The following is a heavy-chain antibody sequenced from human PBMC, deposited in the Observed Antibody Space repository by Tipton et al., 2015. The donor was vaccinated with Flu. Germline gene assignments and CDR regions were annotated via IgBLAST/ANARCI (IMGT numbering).Heavy chain of an antibody. CDR1: GYSISSRYY. CDR2: VYHGGTT. V-gene: IGHV4-38-2*02. D-gene: IGHD3-10*01. Sequence: TLSLTCTVSGYSISSRYYWGWIRQPPGKGLEWIGCVYHGGTTYYNPSLKSRVAISLDTFKNQFSLKLTSVTAADTAVYYCATTTYYYGSGTSDVWGQGTTVTVSS. J-gene: IGHJ6*02. CDR3: ATTTYYYGSGTSDV.